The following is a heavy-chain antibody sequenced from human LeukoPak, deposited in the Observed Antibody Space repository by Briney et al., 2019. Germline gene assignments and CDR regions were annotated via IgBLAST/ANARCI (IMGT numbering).Heavy chain of an antibody. D-gene: IGHD4-17*01. CDR3: ARTPATTGWFDP. J-gene: IGHJ5*02. CDR1: SDSMSSSSYY. Sequence: SETLSLTCTVSSDSMSSSSYYWGWIRQPPGKGLEWIGSIYYSGRTYYNPSLKSRVTISVDTSKNQFSLKLTSVTAADTAVYYCARTPATTGWFDPWGQGTLVTVSS. V-gene: IGHV4-39*07. CDR2: IYYSGRT.